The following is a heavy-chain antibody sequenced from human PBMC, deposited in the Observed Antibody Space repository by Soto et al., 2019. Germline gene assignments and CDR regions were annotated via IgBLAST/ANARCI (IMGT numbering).Heavy chain of an antibody. CDR3: AKDANTDYYYGMDV. CDR1: GFTFDDYA. V-gene: IGHV3-9*01. CDR2: ISWNSGSI. D-gene: IGHD3-16*01. J-gene: IGHJ6*02. Sequence: PGGSLRLSCAASGFTFDDYAMHWVRQAPGKGLEWVSGISWNSGSIGYADSVKGRFTISRDNAKNSLYLQMNSLRAEDTALYYCAKDANTDYYYGMDVWGQGTTVTVSS.